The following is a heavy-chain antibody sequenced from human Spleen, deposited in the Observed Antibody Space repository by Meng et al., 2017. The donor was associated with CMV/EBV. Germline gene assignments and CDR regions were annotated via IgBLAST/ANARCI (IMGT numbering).Heavy chain of an antibody. CDR3: AHKRWELLDY. CDR2: IFWNDRK. J-gene: IGHJ4*02. D-gene: IGHD1-26*01. V-gene: IGHV2-5*01. Sequence: CNFSGFSLNTSGGGVAWIRQPPGKALEWLALIFWNDRKRYSPSLKSRLTITKDTSKNHVVLTMTNMDPVDTATYYCAHKRWELLDYWGQGTLVTVSS. CDR1: GFSLNTSGGG.